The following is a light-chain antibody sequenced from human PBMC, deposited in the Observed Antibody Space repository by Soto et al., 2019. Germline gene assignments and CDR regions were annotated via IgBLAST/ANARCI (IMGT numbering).Light chain of an antibody. V-gene: IGKV2-30*01. CDR3: MQGSHWPPT. J-gene: IGKJ2*01. CDR1: QSLVYSDGNTY. Sequence: DVVMTQSPLSLPVTLGQPASISCRSSQSLVYSDGNTYLNWFQQRPGQSPRRLIYKVSNRDSGVPGKFSGSAYGPDFPLKISRVEAEDVGVYYCMQGSHWPPTLGQGTKLEIK. CDR2: KVS.